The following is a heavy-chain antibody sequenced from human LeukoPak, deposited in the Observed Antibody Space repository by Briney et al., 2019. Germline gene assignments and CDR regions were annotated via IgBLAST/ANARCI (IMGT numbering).Heavy chain of an antibody. CDR3: ASGAWATRLHS. CDR1: GESLNYYY. Sequence: ASDTLSLTCAVYGESLNYYYWSWIRQSPEKGLEWVGEVFDGKTTNYNPSLKSRVTISAVTSSNQFSLNLKSVTAADTAVYYCASGAWATRLHSWAQGTLVTVSS. D-gene: IGHD5-24*01. J-gene: IGHJ4*02. V-gene: IGHV4-34*12. CDR2: VFDGKTT.